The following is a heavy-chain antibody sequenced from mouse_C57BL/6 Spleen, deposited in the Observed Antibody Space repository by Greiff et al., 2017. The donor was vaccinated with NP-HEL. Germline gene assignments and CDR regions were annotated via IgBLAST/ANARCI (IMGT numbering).Heavy chain of an antibody. CDR2: ISDGGSYT. Sequence: EVKLVESGGGLVKPGGSLKLSCAASGFTFSSYAMSWVRQTPEKRLEWVATISDGGSYTYYPDNVKGRFTISRDNAKNNLYLQMSHLKSEDTAMYYCARERDSNYVGGAMDYWGQGTSVTVSS. V-gene: IGHV5-4*01. CDR3: ARERDSNYVGGAMDY. J-gene: IGHJ4*01. D-gene: IGHD2-5*01. CDR1: GFTFSSYA.